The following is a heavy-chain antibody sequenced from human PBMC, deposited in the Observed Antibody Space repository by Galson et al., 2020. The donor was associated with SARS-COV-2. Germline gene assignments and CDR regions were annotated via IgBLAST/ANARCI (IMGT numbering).Heavy chain of an antibody. J-gene: IGHJ6*03. D-gene: IGHD6-13*01. CDR2: IGTAGDT. Sequence: GGSLRLSCAASGFTSSSYDMHWVRQATGKGLEWVSAIGTAGDTYYPGSVKGRFTISRENAKNSLYLQMNSLRAGDTAVYYCLAAGVRVDYYYYMDVWGKGTTVTVSS. CDR3: LAAGVRVDYYYYMDV. CDR1: GFTSSSYD. V-gene: IGHV3-13*01.